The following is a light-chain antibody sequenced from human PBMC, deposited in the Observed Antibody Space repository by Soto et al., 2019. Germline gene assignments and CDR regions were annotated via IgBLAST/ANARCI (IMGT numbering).Light chain of an antibody. J-gene: IGKJ1*01. CDR1: QGISSS. Sequence: DIQLTQSPSLLSASVGDRVTITFRASQGISSSLAWYQQKPGEAPRLLIYAASTLQSGVPSRFSGSGSGTEFTLTISSLQPDDFATYYCHHYNTYSTFGQGTKVDIK. CDR3: HHYNTYST. CDR2: AAS. V-gene: IGKV1-9*01.